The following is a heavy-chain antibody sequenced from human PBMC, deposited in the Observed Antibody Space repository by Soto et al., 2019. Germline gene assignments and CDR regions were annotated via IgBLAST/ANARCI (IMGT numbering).Heavy chain of an antibody. CDR1: GFSFSDYA. CDR2: VSHDGRNT. J-gene: IGHJ4*02. Sequence: VQLVESGGGVVQPGRSLRLSCAASGFSFSDYAMHWVRQAPGNGLVWVAVVSHDGRNTHYADSVKGRFTISRDSSKNTVSLEMTSLRAEDTAVYYCAKGGRQWLVTSDFNYWGQGALVTVSS. V-gene: IGHV3-30*18. D-gene: IGHD6-19*01. CDR3: AKGGRQWLVTSDFNY.